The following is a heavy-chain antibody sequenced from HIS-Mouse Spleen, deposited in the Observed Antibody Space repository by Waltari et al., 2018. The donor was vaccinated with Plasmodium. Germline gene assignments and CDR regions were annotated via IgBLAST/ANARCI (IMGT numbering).Heavy chain of an antibody. CDR1: GSTFSSHW. Sequence: VQLVESGGGLVQPGGSLRLSCAAAGSTFSSHWMSWVRQAPGKGLEWVANRKQDGSEKYYVDSVKGRFTISRDNAKNSLYLQMNSLRAEDTSVYYCARDRRGYWYFDLWGRGTLVTVSS. J-gene: IGHJ2*01. D-gene: IGHD5-12*01. CDR3: ARDRRGYWYFDL. V-gene: IGHV3-7*01. CDR2: RKQDGSEK.